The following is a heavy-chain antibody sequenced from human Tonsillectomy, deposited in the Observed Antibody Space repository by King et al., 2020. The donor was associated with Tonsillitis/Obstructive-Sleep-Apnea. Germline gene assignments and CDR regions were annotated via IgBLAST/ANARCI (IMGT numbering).Heavy chain of an antibody. CDR2: IVSSISYT. D-gene: IGHD1-14*01. CDR3: ARGRTEWDAFDI. J-gene: IGHJ3*02. V-gene: IGHV3-11*05. Sequence: VQLVESGGGLVKPGGSLRLSCAASGFTFSDYYMSWIRLAPGKGLEWVSYIVSSISYTHYADSVKGRFTITRDTAKNSLYLQMNSLRAEDTAVYYCARGRTEWDAFDIWGQGTMVTVSS. CDR1: GFTFSDYY.